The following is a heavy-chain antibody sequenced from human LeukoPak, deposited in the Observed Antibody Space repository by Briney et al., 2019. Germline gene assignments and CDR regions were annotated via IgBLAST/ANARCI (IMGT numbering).Heavy chain of an antibody. CDR3: ARGLGYSYGYGIDY. V-gene: IGHV3-33*08. CDR2: IWYDGSNK. Sequence: PGGSLRLSCAASGFTFSSYWMNWVRQAPGKGPEWVAIIWYDGSNKYYAESVEGRFTISRDNSKNTLYLQMNSLRAEDTAVYSCARGLGYSYGYGIDYWGQGTLVIASS. CDR1: GFTFSSYW. J-gene: IGHJ4*02. D-gene: IGHD5-18*01.